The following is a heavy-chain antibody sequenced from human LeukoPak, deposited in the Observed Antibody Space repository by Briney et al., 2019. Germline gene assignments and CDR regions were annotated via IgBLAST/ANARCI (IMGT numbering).Heavy chain of an antibody. Sequence: GGSLRLSCAASGFTFDDYGMTWVRQAPGKGLEWVSGINWNGGSTGYADSVKGRFTISRDNAKNSLYLQMNSLRAEDTAVYYCARAGRAVVTAGYYYMDVWGKGTTVTVSS. CDR3: ARAGRAVVTAGYYYMDV. D-gene: IGHD2-21*02. J-gene: IGHJ6*03. CDR1: GFTFDDYG. CDR2: INWNGGST. V-gene: IGHV3-20*04.